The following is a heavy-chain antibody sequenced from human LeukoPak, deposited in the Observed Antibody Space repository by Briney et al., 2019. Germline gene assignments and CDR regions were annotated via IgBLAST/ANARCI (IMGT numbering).Heavy chain of an antibody. J-gene: IGHJ4*02. CDR3: AKSGGYCSGGSCQFDY. D-gene: IGHD2-15*01. V-gene: IGHV3-23*01. CDR1: GFPFSSHG. Sequence: GGSLRLSCAASGFPFSSHGMSWVRQAPGKGLEWVSAISGSGGSTYYADSVKGRFTISRDNSKNTLYLQMNSLRAEDTAVYYCAKSGGYCSGGSCQFDYWGQGTLVTVSS. CDR2: ISGSGGST.